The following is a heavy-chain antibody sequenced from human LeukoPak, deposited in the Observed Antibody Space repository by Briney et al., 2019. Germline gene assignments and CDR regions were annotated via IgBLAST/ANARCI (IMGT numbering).Heavy chain of an antibody. J-gene: IGHJ4*02. V-gene: IGHV1-18*01. CDR3: ARGSPLAAADVPGVDY. CDR1: GYTFTSYG. CDR2: ISAYNGNT. D-gene: IGHD6-13*01. Sequence: ASVKVSCKTSGYTFTSYGISWVRQAPGQGLEWMGWISAYNGNTNYAQKLQGRVTMTTDTSTSTAYVELRSLRSDDTAVYYCARGSPLAAADVPGVDYWGQGTLVTVSS.